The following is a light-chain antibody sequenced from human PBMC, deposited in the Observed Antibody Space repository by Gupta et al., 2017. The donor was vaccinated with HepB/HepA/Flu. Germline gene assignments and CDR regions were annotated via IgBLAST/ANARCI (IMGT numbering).Light chain of an antibody. J-gene: IGLJ2*01. V-gene: IGLV2-8*01. Sequence: QSALTQPPSASGSPGQSVTISCTGTSSDVGGYNYVSWYQQHPGKAPKLMIYEVSKRPSGVPDRFSGSKSGNTASLTVSGREAEDEAYYYCSSYAGSVGFGGGTKLTVL. CDR2: EVS. CDR3: SSYAGSVG. CDR1: SSDVGGYNY.